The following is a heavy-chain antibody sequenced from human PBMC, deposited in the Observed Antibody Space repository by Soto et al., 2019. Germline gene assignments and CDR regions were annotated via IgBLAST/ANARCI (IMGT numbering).Heavy chain of an antibody. V-gene: IGHV3-23*01. D-gene: IGHD3-9*01. Sequence: GGSLRLSCAASGFTFSSYAMSWVRQAPGKGLEWVSAISGSGGSTYYADSVKGRFTISRDNSKNTLYLQMNSLRAEDTAVYYCAKDNYDILTGYLGYFDYWGQGTLVTVSS. J-gene: IGHJ4*02. CDR2: ISGSGGST. CDR3: AKDNYDILTGYLGYFDY. CDR1: GFTFSSYA.